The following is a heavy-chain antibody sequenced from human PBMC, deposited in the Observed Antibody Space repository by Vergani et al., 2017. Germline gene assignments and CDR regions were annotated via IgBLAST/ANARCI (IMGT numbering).Heavy chain of an antibody. CDR1: GYSFTSYW. V-gene: IGHV5-51*01. CDR2: IYPGDSDT. D-gene: IGHD6-13*01. Sequence: EVQLVQSGAEVKKPGESLRISCKGSGYSFTSYWIGWVRQMPGKGLEWMGIIYPGDSDTRDSPSFQGQVTISADKSISTAYLQWSSLKASDTAMYYCARLIGSSSWYSHPPYGMDVWGQGTTVTGCS. CDR3: ARLIGSSSWYSHPPYGMDV. J-gene: IGHJ6*02.